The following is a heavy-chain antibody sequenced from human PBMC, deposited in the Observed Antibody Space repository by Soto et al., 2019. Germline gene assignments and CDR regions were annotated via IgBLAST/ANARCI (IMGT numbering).Heavy chain of an antibody. CDR1: GFILSGPS. J-gene: IGHJ4*02. CDR2: IDIDGRGT. Sequence: GGSLRLSCAASGFILSGPSIHWVRQAPGKGLEWVSRIDIDGRGTSYADSVKGRFTISTDNAKNTVYLQMNSLRAEDTAVYYCATVFYSWGQGTMVTVSS. D-gene: IGHD4-17*01. CDR3: ATVFYS. V-gene: IGHV3-74*01.